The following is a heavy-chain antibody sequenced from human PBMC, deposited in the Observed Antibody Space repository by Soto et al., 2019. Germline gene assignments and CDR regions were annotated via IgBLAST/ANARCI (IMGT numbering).Heavy chain of an antibody. CDR1: GFTFSSYG. J-gene: IGHJ4*02. CDR2: IWHDGKNK. D-gene: IGHD2-21*02. CDR3: ARGPGSDEPIDY. Sequence: QVQLVESGGGVVQPGRSLRLTCAASGFTFSSYGMHWVRQAPGKGLEWVAVIWHDGKNKYYADSVKGRFTISRDNSKNTLYLEMNSLRAEDTAVYYCARGPGSDEPIDYWGQGTLVTVSS. V-gene: IGHV3-33*01.